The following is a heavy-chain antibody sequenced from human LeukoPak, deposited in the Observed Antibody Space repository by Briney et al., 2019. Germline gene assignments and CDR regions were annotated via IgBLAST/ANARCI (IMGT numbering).Heavy chain of an antibody. J-gene: IGHJ1*01. CDR1: GFIVSSTY. V-gene: IGHV3-53*01. CDR3: AKNRVGASGLAEYFEH. Sequence: GGSLRLSCAASGFIVSSTYMSWVRQAPGKGLEWVSITYSGDSTYYADSVKGRFTISSDNSRNTVYLQMNSLRAEDTAVYYCAKNRVGASGLAEYFEHWGQGTLVAVSS. D-gene: IGHD1-26*01. CDR2: TYSGDST.